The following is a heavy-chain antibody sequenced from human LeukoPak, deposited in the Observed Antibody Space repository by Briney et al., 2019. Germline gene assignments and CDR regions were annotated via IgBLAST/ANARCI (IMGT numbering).Heavy chain of an antibody. Sequence: PSQTLSLTCTVSGGSISSGGYYWSWIRQHPGKGLEWIGYIYYSGSTYYNPSLKSRVTISVDTSKNQFSLKLSSVTAADTAVYYCARASLGYSYGLDAFDIWGQGTMVTVSS. CDR3: ARASLGYSYGLDAFDI. CDR2: IYYSGST. V-gene: IGHV4-31*03. J-gene: IGHJ3*02. CDR1: GGSISSGGYY. D-gene: IGHD5-18*01.